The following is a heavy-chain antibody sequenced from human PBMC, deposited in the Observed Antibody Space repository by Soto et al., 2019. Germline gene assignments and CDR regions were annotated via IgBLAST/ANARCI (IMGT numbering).Heavy chain of an antibody. CDR1: GFTFRSSW. V-gene: IGHV3-74*01. D-gene: IGHD6-13*01. J-gene: IGHJ4*02. Sequence: EVQLVESGGGLVQPGGSLRLSCVASGFTFRSSWMHWVRQAPGKGLVWVSRSNSDATTKNYAEYAKGRCTIARDNAENTLYLQMDSLTAEDTAVYYGARGPTSWYGCAYWGQGTLLTVSS. CDR2: SNSDATTK. CDR3: ARGPTSWYGCAY.